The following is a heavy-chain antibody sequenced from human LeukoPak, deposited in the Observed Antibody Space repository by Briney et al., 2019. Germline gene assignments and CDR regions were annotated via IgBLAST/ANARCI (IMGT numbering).Heavy chain of an antibody. CDR1: GFTFRTYW. V-gene: IGHV3-74*01. D-gene: IGHD6-19*01. Sequence: GGSLRLSCAVSGFTFRTYWMHWVRQVPGEGLVWVSRINEDGSITNYADSVKGRFSISRDNAKNTLYLQMNSLRAEDTAVYYCAKGGSSSGWEGYFDYWGQGTLVTVSS. CDR2: INEDGSIT. CDR3: AKGGSSSGWEGYFDY. J-gene: IGHJ4*02.